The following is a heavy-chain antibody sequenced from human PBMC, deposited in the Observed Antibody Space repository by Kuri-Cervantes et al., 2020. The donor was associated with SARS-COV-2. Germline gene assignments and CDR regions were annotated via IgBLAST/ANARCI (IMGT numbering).Heavy chain of an antibody. J-gene: IGHJ6*02. CDR3: ARGGSSSDHYYYGMDV. CDR1: GGTISSYY. Sequence: GSLRLSCTVSGGTISSYYWSWIRQPPGKGLEWIGYIYYSGSTNYNPSLKSRVTISVDTSKNQFSLKLSSVTAADTAVYYCARGGSSSDHYYYGMDVWGQGTTVTVSS. CDR2: IYYSGST. D-gene: IGHD6-6*01. V-gene: IGHV4-59*12.